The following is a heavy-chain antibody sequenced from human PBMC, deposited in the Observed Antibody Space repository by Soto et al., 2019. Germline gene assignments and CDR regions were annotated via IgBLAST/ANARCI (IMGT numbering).Heavy chain of an antibody. J-gene: IGHJ5*02. CDR2: IYYSGST. V-gene: IGHV4-39*01. Sequence: QLPLQESGPGLVKPSETLSLTCTVSGGSISSSSYYWGWIRQPPGKGLEWIGSIYYSGSTYYNPSLKSRVTISVDTSKNQFSLKLSSVTAADTAVYYCASVRFLEWLLYVGWFDPWGQGTLVTVSS. CDR1: GGSISSSSYY. D-gene: IGHD3-3*01. CDR3: ASVRFLEWLLYVGWFDP.